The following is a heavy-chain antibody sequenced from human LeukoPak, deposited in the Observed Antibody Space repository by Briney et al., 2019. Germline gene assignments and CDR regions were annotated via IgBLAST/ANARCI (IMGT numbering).Heavy chain of an antibody. Sequence: SETLSLTCAVYGGSFSDYYWNWIRQPPGKGLEWIGEINHSGSTNYNPSLKSRVTKSVDTSKNEFSLRLSSVTASDTAVYYCARKRSPYFDYWGQGTLVTVSS. CDR3: ARKRSPYFDY. J-gene: IGHJ4*02. CDR2: INHSGST. CDR1: GGSFSDYY. V-gene: IGHV4-34*01.